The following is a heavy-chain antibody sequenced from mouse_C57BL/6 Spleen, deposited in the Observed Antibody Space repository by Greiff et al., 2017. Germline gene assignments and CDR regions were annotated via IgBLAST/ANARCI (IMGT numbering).Heavy chain of an antibody. Sequence: VQLQQSGAELVRPGASVKLSCTASGFNIKDYYMHWVKQRPEQGLEWIGRIDPEDGDTEYAPKFQGKATMTADTSSNTAYMQLSSLTSEDSAVXYCARANWEANYRYFDVWGTGTTVTVSS. D-gene: IGHD4-1*01. V-gene: IGHV14-1*01. J-gene: IGHJ1*03. CDR3: ARANWEANYRYFDV. CDR2: IDPEDGDT. CDR1: GFNIKDYY.